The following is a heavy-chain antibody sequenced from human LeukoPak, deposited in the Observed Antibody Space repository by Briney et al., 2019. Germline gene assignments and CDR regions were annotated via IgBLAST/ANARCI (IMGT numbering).Heavy chain of an antibody. V-gene: IGHV1-69*05. CDR1: GGTFSSYA. J-gene: IGHJ4*02. Sequence: RASVKVSCKASGGTFSSYAISWVRQAPGQGLEWMGGIIPIFGTANYAQKFQGRVTMTTDTSTSTAYMDLRSLRSDDTAVYYCARDPNRYAAAHAFEYWGQGTLVTVSP. CDR3: ARDPNRYAAAHAFEY. CDR2: IIPIFGTA. D-gene: IGHD6-13*01.